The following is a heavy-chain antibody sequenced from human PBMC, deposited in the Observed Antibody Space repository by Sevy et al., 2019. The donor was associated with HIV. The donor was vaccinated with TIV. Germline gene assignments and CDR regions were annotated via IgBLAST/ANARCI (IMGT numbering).Heavy chain of an antibody. J-gene: IGHJ6*02. Sequence: GGSLRLSCAASGFTFSYAWMSWVRQAPGKGLEWIGPIKAKADGGTIEYAAPVKGRFTISRDDSKNTLYLQMNSLKTEDTAVYYCNTDPIILLLVTNGLDVWGQGTTVTVSS. D-gene: IGHD2-8*02. V-gene: IGHV3-15*01. CDR2: IKAKADGGTI. CDR3: NTDPIILLLVTNGLDV. CDR1: GFTFSYAW.